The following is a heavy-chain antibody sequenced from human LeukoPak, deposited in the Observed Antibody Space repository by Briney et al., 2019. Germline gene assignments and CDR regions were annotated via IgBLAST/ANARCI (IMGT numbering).Heavy chain of an antibody. V-gene: IGHV3-9*01. CDR2: ISWNSGSI. CDR3: ANLIGATIAFDY. Sequence: GGSLRLSCAASGFTFDDYAMHWVRQAPGKGLEWVSGISWNSGSIGYADSVKGRFTISRDNAKNSLYLQMNSLRAEDTAVYYCANLIGATIAFDYWGQGTLVTVSS. J-gene: IGHJ4*02. D-gene: IGHD1-26*01. CDR1: GFTFDDYA.